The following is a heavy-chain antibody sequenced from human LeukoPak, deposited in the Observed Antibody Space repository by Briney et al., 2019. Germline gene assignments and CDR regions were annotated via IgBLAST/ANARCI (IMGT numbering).Heavy chain of an antibody. D-gene: IGHD7-27*01. V-gene: IGHV3-30-3*01. Sequence: GRSLRLSCAASGFTFSSYAMHWVRQAPGKGLEWVAVISYDGSNRYYADSVKGRFTISRDNSKNTLYLQMNSLRAEDTAVYYCARRLGTYPSNWFDPWGQGTLVTVSS. J-gene: IGHJ5*02. CDR3: ARRLGTYPSNWFDP. CDR1: GFTFSSYA. CDR2: ISYDGSNR.